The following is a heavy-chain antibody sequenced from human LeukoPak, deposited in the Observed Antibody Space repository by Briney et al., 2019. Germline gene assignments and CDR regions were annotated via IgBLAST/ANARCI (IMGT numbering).Heavy chain of an antibody. CDR2: ISGDGSER. Sequence: GGSLRLSCAATGFTFHGYVMHWVRQAPGKSLEWVSLISGDGSERHYADSVKGRFTISRDNSKNSLYLQMNSLRSEDTAFYYCVKDFADVMMVEAAMDFWGQGILVTVSS. J-gene: IGHJ4*02. V-gene: IGHV3-43*02. D-gene: IGHD2-15*01. CDR1: GFTFHGYV. CDR3: VKDFADVMMVEAAMDF.